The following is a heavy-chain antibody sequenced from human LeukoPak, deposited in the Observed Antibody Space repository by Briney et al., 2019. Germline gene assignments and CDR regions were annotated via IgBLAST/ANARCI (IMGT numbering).Heavy chain of an antibody. J-gene: IGHJ4*02. CDR2: INHSGST. CDR3: ARFNKITMIVVP. V-gene: IGHV4-34*01. CDR1: GGSFSGYY. D-gene: IGHD3-22*01. Sequence: SETLSLTCAVYGGSFSGYYWSWIRQPPGKGLEWIGEINHSGSTNYNPSLKSRVTISVDTSKNQFSLKLSSVTAADTAVYYRARFNKITMIVVPWGQGTLVAVSS.